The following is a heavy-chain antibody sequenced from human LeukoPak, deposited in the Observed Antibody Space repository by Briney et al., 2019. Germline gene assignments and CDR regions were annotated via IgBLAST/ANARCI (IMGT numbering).Heavy chain of an antibody. D-gene: IGHD4-23*01. CDR1: GGSISSGGYY. V-gene: IGHV4-31*03. Sequence: SQTLSLTCTVSGGSISSGGYYWSWLRQHPGKGLEWIGYIYYSGSTYYNPSLKSRVTISVDTSKNQFSLKLSSVTAADTAVYYCARVSGGGYGGWFDPWGQGTLVTVSS. CDR3: ARVSGGGYGGWFDP. J-gene: IGHJ5*02. CDR2: IYYSGST.